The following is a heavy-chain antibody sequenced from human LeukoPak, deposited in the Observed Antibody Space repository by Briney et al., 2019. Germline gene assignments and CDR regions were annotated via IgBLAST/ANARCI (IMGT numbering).Heavy chain of an antibody. CDR2: VGSSGDST. Sequence: GGSLRLSCAASGFTFSNYAMSWVRQAPGKGLEWVSAVGSSGDSTYYADSVKGRFTISRDNSKNTLYLQMNSLRAEDTAVYYCAKDTLPYYYVFWSGYNKGPFDYWGQGPLVTFPS. D-gene: IGHD3-3*01. CDR1: GFTFSNYA. J-gene: IGHJ4*02. CDR3: AKDTLPYYYVFWSGYNKGPFDY. V-gene: IGHV3-23*01.